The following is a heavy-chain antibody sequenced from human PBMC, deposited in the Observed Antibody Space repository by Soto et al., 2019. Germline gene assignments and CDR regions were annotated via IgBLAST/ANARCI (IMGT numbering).Heavy chain of an antibody. CDR1: GGTFSSYT. V-gene: IGHV1-69*02. D-gene: IGHD2-2*01. CDR3: ASCSSTSCYADYYYYMDV. J-gene: IGHJ6*03. CDR2: IIPILGIA. Sequence: ASVKVSFKASGGTFSSYTISWVRQAPGQGLEWMGRIIPILGIANYAQKFQGRVTITADKSTSTAYMELSSLRSEDTAVYYCASCSSTSCYADYYYYMDVWGKGTTVTVSS.